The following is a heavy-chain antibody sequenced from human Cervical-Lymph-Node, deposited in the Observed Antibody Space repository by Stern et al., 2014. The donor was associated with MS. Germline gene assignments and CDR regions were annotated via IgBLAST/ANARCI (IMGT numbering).Heavy chain of an antibody. J-gene: IGHJ4*02. CDR3: ATLWSSTASFDS. Sequence: QVQLVQSGSELKKPGASGKVSCKASGYTFTTYAMNLVRQAPGQGLAWMGWINTDTGNPTYAQGFTGRFVFSLDTSVTTAYLHISSLKAEDTAIYYCATLWSSTASFDSWGQGTLVTVSS. CDR2: INTDTGNP. CDR1: GYTFTTYA. D-gene: IGHD2-2*01. V-gene: IGHV7-4-1*01.